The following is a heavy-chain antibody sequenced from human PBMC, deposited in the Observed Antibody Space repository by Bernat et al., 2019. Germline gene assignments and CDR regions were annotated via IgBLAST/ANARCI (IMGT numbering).Heavy chain of an antibody. CDR1: GFTFNNYG. CDR2: IWHEGSNE. CDR3: TRAGTITMVRGVITSRIYAMEV. Sequence: QVQLVESGGGVVQPGRSLRLSCAASGFTFNNYGMHWVRQAPGKGLEWVAVIWHEGSNEYYADSVKGRFTISRDNSRNTLYLQMNSLRAEDTAVYYCTRAGTITMVRGVITSRIYAMEVWGQGTTVTVPS. V-gene: IGHV3-33*01. D-gene: IGHD3-10*01. J-gene: IGHJ6*02.